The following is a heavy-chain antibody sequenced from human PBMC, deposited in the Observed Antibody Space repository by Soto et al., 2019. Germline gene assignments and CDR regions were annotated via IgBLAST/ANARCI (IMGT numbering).Heavy chain of an antibody. CDR2: INHSGST. Sequence: KTSETLSLTCAVYGGSFSGYYWSWSRQPPGKGLEWIGEINHSGSTNYNPSLKSRVTISVDTSKNQFSLKLSSVTAADTAVYYCARGEGGTMVRGVIAGMDVWGQGTTVTVSS. J-gene: IGHJ6*02. CDR1: GGSFSGYY. CDR3: ARGEGGTMVRGVIAGMDV. V-gene: IGHV4-34*01. D-gene: IGHD3-10*01.